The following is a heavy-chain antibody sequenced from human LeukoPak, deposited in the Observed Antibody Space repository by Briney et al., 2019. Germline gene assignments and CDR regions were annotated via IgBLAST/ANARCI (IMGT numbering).Heavy chain of an antibody. Sequence: ASVKVSCKASGYTFTGYYMHWVRQAPGQGLEWMGWINPNSGGTNYAQKFQGRVTMTRDTSISTAYMELSRLRSDDTAVYYCARVYDYVWGSYRPFSYWGQGTLVTVSS. CDR3: ARVYDYVWGSYRPFSY. CDR2: INPNSGGT. CDR1: GYTFTGYY. V-gene: IGHV1-2*02. J-gene: IGHJ4*02. D-gene: IGHD3-16*02.